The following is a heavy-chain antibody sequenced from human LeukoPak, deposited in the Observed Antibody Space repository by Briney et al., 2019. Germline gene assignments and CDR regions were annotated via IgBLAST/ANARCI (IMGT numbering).Heavy chain of an antibody. CDR2: ISAYNGNT. D-gene: IGHD4-17*01. J-gene: IGHJ4*02. CDR1: GYTFTSYG. V-gene: IGHV1-18*01. Sequence: ASVKVSCKASGYTFTSYGISWVRQAPGQGLEWMGWISAYNGNTNYAQKLQGRVTVTTDTSTSTAYMELRSLRSDDTAVYYCARDGVYYGDYVYYFDYWGQGTLVTVSS. CDR3: ARDGVYYGDYVYYFDY.